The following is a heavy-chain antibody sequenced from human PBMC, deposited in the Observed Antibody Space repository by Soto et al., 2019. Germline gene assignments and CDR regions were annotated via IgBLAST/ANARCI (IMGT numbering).Heavy chain of an antibody. V-gene: IGHV3-74*01. CDR3: ARGGSLNWYFDL. CDR1: GFTFSSYW. J-gene: IGHJ2*01. CDR2: INSDGSST. D-gene: IGHD1-26*01. Sequence: GGSLRLSCAASGFTFSSYWMHXVRQAPGKGLVWVSRINSDGSSTSYADSVKGRFTISRDNAKNTLYLQMNSLRAEDTAVYYCARGGSLNWYFDLWGRGTLVTVSS.